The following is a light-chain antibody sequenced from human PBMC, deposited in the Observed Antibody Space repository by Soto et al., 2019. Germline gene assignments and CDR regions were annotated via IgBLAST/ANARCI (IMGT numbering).Light chain of an antibody. V-gene: IGKV3-15*01. CDR2: GAS. Sequence: EVVMTQSPATLSVSPGERATLSCRASQSVSSNLAWYQQKPGQAHRLLIYGASTRATGIPARFSGSGSVTEFTITISSLQSEDFAVYYCQQYNNWPPWTFGQGTKVEIK. CDR3: QQYNNWPPWT. CDR1: QSVSSN. J-gene: IGKJ1*01.